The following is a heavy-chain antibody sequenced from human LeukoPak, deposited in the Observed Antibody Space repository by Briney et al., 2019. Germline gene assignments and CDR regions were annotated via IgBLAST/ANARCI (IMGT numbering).Heavy chain of an antibody. J-gene: IGHJ4*02. CDR2: IYPGDSDT. V-gene: IGHV5-51*01. CDR1: GYSFTSYW. Sequence: GESLKISCKGSGYSFTSYWIGWVRQMPGKGLEWMGIIYPGDSDTRYSPSFQGQVTISADKSISTAYLQWSSLKASDTAMYYCARGHTYYYDSSGYPYFDYWGQGTLVTVSS. D-gene: IGHD3-22*01. CDR3: ARGHTYYYDSSGYPYFDY.